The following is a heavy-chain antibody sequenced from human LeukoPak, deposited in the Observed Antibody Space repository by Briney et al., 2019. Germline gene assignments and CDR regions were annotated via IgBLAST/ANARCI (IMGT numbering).Heavy chain of an antibody. V-gene: IGHV4-39*01. CDR3: ARRGGSYFRDLYYFDY. CDR2: IYYSGST. Sequence: SETLSLTCTVSGGSISSSSYYWGWIRQPPGKGLEWTGSIYYSGSTYYNPSLKSRVTISVDTSKNQFSLKLSSVTAADTAVYYCARRGGSYFRDLYYFDYWGQGTLVTVSS. CDR1: GGSISSSSYY. J-gene: IGHJ4*02. D-gene: IGHD1-26*01.